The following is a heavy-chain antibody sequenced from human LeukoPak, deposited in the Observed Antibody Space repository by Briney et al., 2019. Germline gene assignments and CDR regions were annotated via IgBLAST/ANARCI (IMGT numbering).Heavy chain of an antibody. CDR2: ISAYNGNT. D-gene: IGHD3-10*01. CDR1: GYTFTSYG. J-gene: IGHJ4*02. V-gene: IGHV1-18*01. CDR3: ARDLFTMVRGVNHAFDY. Sequence: GASVKVSCKASGYTFTSYGISWVRQAPGQGLEWMGWISAYNGNTNYAQKLQGRVTMTTDTSTSTAYMELRSLRSDDTAVYYCARDLFTMVRGVNHAFDYWGRGTLVTVSS.